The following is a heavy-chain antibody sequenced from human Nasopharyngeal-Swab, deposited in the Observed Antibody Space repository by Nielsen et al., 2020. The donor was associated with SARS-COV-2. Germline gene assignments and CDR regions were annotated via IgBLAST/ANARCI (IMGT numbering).Heavy chain of an antibody. Sequence: ASVKVSCKASGYTFTSYAMNWVRQAPGQGLEWMGWINTNTGNPTYAQGFTGRFVFSLDTSVSTAYLQISSLKAEGTAVYYCARGGGWYVGAPYYFDYWGQGTLVTVSS. CDR1: GYTFTSYA. CDR2: INTNTGNP. J-gene: IGHJ4*02. V-gene: IGHV7-4-1*02. CDR3: ARGGGWYVGAPYYFDY. D-gene: IGHD6-19*01.